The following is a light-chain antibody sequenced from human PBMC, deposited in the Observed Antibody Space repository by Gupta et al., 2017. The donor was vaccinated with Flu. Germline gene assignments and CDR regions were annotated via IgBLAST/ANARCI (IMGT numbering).Light chain of an antibody. CDR1: GTDIGKYNR. V-gene: IGLV2-23*02. J-gene: IGLJ1*01. CDR2: EVT. Sequence: QSALTQPASVSGAPGPSITISCTGCGTDIGKYNRVSWYQQRPGRAPRLLLFEVTERPAGVPARFSGSKSGNTASLTISGLQTDDEADYFCASHAGDTTYVFGTGTKVTV. CDR3: ASHAGDTTYV.